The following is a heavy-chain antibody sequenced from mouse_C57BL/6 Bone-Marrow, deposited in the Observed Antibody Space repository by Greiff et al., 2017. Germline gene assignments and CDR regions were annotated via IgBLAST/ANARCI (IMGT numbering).Heavy chain of an antibody. J-gene: IGHJ1*03. V-gene: IGHV1-81*01. Sequence: VQLQQSGAELARPGASVKLSCKASGYTFTSYGISWVKQRTGQGLEWIGEIYPRSGNTYYNEKFKGKATLTADKSSSTAYMELRSLTSEDSAVYFSASRAYYSDWYVDDWGTGTTVTGSS. CDR2: IYPRSGNT. CDR3: ASRAYYSDWYVDD. D-gene: IGHD2-12*01. CDR1: GYTFTSYG.